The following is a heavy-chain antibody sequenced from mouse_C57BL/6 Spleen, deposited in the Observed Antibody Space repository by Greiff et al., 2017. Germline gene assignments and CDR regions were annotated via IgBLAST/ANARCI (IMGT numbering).Heavy chain of an antibody. CDR3: ARDEDGYYDYAMDY. D-gene: IGHD2-3*01. CDR1: GFTFSSYA. CDR2: ISDGGSYT. Sequence: EVHLVESGGGLVKPGGSLKLSCAASGFTFSSYAMSWVRQTPEKRLEWVATISDGGSYTYYPDNVKGRFTISRDNAKNNLYLQMSHLKSEDTAMYYCARDEDGYYDYAMDYWGQGTSVTVSS. V-gene: IGHV5-4*01. J-gene: IGHJ4*01.